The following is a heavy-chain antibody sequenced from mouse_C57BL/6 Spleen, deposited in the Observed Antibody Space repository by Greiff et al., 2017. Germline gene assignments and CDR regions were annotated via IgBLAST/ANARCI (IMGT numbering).Heavy chain of an antibody. CDR1: GYTFTSYW. Sequence: QVQLQQPGAELVMPGASVKLSCKASGYTFTSYWMHWVKQRPGQGLEWIGELDPFDSYTNYNQKFKGKSTLTVDKSSSTAYMQLSSLTSEDSAVYYCALTTVVAPDYWGQGTTLTVSS. CDR3: ALTTVVAPDY. D-gene: IGHD1-1*01. V-gene: IGHV1-69*01. CDR2: LDPFDSYT. J-gene: IGHJ2*01.